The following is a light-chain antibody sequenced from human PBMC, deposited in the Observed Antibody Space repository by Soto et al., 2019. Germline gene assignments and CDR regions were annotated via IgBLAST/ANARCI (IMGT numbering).Light chain of an antibody. V-gene: IGKV3-20*01. CDR2: GAS. CDR3: QQYGSSLIT. CDR1: QSVSSSY. Sequence: ESVLTQSPGTLSLSPGERATLSCRASQSVSSSYLVWYQQKPGQAPRLLIYGASTRATGIPDRFSASGSGTDFTLTISGLEPEDFAVYYCQQYGSSLITFGQGTRLEIK. J-gene: IGKJ5*01.